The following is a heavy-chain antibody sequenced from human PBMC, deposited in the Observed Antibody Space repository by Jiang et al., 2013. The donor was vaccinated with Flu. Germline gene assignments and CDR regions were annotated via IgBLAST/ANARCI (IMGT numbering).Heavy chain of an antibody. J-gene: IGHJ4*02. D-gene: IGHD3-10*01. V-gene: IGHV3-33*03. Sequence: EWVAVVWFDGSKAFYEESVKGRFTISRDNSKNTTYLHMDRLRAEDTSMYYCAINAARFGYSWGRGTLVSVSS. CDR2: VWFDGSKA. CDR3: AINAARFGYS.